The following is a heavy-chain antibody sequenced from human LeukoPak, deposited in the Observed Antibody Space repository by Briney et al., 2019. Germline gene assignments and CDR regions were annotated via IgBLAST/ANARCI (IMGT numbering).Heavy chain of an antibody. CDR2: ISYDGSNK. J-gene: IGHJ4*02. Sequence: GGSLRLSCAASGFTFSSYGMHWVRQAPGKGLEWVAVISYDGSNKYYADSVKGRFTISRDNSKNTLYLQMNSLRAEDTAVYYCARGYCSSTSCPNDYWGQGTLVTVSS. D-gene: IGHD2-2*01. CDR1: GFTFSSYG. CDR3: ARGYCSSTSCPNDY. V-gene: IGHV3-30*03.